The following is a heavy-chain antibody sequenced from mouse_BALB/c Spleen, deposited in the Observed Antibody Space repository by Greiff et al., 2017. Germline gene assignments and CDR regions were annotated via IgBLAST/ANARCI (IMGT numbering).Heavy chain of an antibody. CDR2: IDPANGNT. CDR3: AYLAWFAY. CDR1: GFNIKDTY. Sequence: EVQLQQSGAELVKPGASVKLSCTASGFNIKDTYMHWVKQRPEQGLEWIGRIDPANGNTKYDPKFQGKATITADTSSNTAYLQLSSLTSEDTAVYYWAYLAWFAYWGQGTLVTVSA. J-gene: IGHJ3*01. V-gene: IGHV14-3*02.